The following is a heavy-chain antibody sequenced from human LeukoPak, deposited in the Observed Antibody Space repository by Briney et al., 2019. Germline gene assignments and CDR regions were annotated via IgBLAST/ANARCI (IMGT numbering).Heavy chain of an antibody. V-gene: IGHV3-23*01. J-gene: IGHJ4*02. D-gene: IGHD3-22*01. Sequence: GGSLRLSCAASGFTFSSYAMSWVRQAPGKGLEWVSAISGSGGSTYYADSVKGRFTISRDNSKNTLYLQMNSLRAEDTAVYYCAKDRPHYYYDSSGTSDYWGQGTLVTVSS. CDR1: GFTFSSYA. CDR3: AKDRPHYYYDSSGTSDY. CDR2: ISGSGGST.